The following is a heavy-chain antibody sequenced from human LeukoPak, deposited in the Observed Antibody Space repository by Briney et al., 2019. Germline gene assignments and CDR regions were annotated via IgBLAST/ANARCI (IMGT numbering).Heavy chain of an antibody. CDR1: GFTFDDYA. D-gene: IGHD4/OR15-4a*01. J-gene: IGHJ4*02. CDR3: ARVHGAYPFDY. Sequence: GGSLRLSCAASGFTFDDYAMHWVRQAPGKGLEWVSGISWNSGNIGYADSVTGRFTISRDNAKNSLYLQMNSLRAEDTAVYYCARVHGAYPFDYWGQGTLVTVSS. V-gene: IGHV3-9*01. CDR2: ISWNSGNI.